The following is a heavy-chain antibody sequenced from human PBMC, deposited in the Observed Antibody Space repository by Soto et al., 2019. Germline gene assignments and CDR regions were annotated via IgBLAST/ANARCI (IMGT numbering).Heavy chain of an antibody. J-gene: IGHJ5*02. D-gene: IGHD3-22*01. Sequence: QINLIESGPTLVKPTQTLTLTCTFSGFSLSTSGAAVGWVRQPPGRALAWLALIFWDGDKRYNASLGNRLTISNDASMNQVVLTFTNVDPAQPATYYCAHRATMTIVGLIIDNGIWFDPWGQGTRVIVSS. CDR3: AHRATMTIVGLIIDNGIWFDP. CDR1: GFSLSTSGAA. V-gene: IGHV2-5*02. CDR2: IFWDGDK.